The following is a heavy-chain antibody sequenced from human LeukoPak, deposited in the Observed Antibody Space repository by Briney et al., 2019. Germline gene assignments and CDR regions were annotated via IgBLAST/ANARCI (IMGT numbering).Heavy chain of an antibody. CDR1: GFTFSDYY. CDR2: ISSSGSTI. D-gene: IGHD2-2*01. J-gene: IGHJ6*02. CDR3: AREDIVVVPAAYYYYGMDV. V-gene: IGHV3-11*01. Sequence: GGSLRLSCAASGFTFSDYYMSWIRQAPGKGLEWVSYISSSGSTIYYADSVKGRFTISRDNAKNSLCLQMNSLRAEDTAVYYCAREDIVVVPAAYYYYGMDVWGQGTTVTVSS.